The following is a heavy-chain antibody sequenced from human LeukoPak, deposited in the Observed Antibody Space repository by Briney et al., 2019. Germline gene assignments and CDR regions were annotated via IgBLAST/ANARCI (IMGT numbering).Heavy chain of an antibody. Sequence: SETLSLTCTVSGGSISSGGYYWSWIRQHPGKGLEWIGYIYYSGSTYYNPSLKSRVTISVDTSKNQFSLKLSSVTAADTAVYYCARNQLLYVNWFDPWGQGTLVTVSS. V-gene: IGHV4-31*03. J-gene: IGHJ5*02. CDR2: IYYSGST. CDR1: GGSISSGGYY. CDR3: ARNQLLYVNWFDP. D-gene: IGHD2-2*02.